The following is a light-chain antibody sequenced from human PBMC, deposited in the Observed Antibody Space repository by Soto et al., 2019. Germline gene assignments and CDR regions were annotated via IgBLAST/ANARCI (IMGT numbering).Light chain of an antibody. Sequence: EIVLTQSPATLSLSPGERATLSCRASQSVSSFLAWYQHKPGQAPRLLIYGASTRATGIPARFSGSGSGTEFTLTISSLRSEDFAVYYCQQYNNWPTWTFGQGTKVDIK. V-gene: IGKV3-15*01. J-gene: IGKJ1*01. CDR3: QQYNNWPTWT. CDR2: GAS. CDR1: QSVSSF.